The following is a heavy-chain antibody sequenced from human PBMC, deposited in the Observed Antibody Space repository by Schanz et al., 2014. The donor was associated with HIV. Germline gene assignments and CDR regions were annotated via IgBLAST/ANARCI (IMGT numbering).Heavy chain of an antibody. D-gene: IGHD6-13*01. V-gene: IGHV3-23*01. Sequence: EVQLLESGGGLVQPGGSLRVSCAASGFMFSSYGMSWVRQAPGKGLEWVSAISGSGGSTYYADSVKGRFTISRDNPKNTLYLQMNSLRAEDTAVYYCAREYYSRNWNWFDPWGQGTLVTVSS. CDR2: ISGSGGST. CDR1: GFMFSSYG. CDR3: AREYYSRNWNWFDP. J-gene: IGHJ5*02.